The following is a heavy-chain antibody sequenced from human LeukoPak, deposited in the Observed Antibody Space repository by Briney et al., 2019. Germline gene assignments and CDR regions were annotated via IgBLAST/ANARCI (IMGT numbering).Heavy chain of an antibody. D-gene: IGHD1-26*01. J-gene: IGHJ5*02. CDR1: GGSISNYY. Sequence: SETLSLTCTVSGGSISNYYWSWIRRPPGKGLEWIGYIYYSGSTLYNPSLKSRVTISVDTSKNQFSLKLSSVTAADTAVYYCARGHSGSYYDWFDPWGQGTLVTVSS. CDR3: ARGHSGSYYDWFDP. CDR2: IYYSGST. V-gene: IGHV4-59*01.